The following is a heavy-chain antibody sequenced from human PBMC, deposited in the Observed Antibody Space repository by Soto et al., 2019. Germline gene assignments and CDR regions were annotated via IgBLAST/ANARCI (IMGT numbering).Heavy chain of an antibody. CDR2: IYTSGST. D-gene: IGHD2-15*01. CDR1: GGSISSYY. J-gene: IGHJ6*02. Sequence: QVQLQESGPGLVKPSETLSLTCTVSGGSISSYYWSWIRQPAGKGLEWIGRIYTSGSTNYNPSLKSRVTMSVDTSKNQFSLKLSSVTASDTAVYYCARGRVYCSGGSCYPHYYYYGMDVWGQGTTVTVSS. CDR3: ARGRVYCSGGSCYPHYYYYGMDV. V-gene: IGHV4-4*07.